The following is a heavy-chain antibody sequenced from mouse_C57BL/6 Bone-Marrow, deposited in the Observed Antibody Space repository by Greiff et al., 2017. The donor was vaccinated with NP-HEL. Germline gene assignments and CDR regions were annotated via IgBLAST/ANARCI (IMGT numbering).Heavy chain of an antibody. CDR3: TRYYYCSSYYWYFDV. CDR2: FRNKANNHAT. V-gene: IGHV6-6*01. Sequence: EVKVVESGGGLVQPGGSMKLSCAASGFTFSDAWMAWVRQSPEKGLEWVAEFRNKANNHATYYAASVRGRFTISSDDSKRRVYLQMYRLSPADTGIYYCTRYYYCSSYYWYFDVWGTGTTVTVSS. D-gene: IGHD1-1*01. J-gene: IGHJ1*03. CDR1: GFTFSDAW.